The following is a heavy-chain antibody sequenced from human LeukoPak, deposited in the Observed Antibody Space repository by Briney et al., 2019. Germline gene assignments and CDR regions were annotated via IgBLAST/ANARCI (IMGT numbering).Heavy chain of an antibody. CDR3: ARFLLRLGELSLYGGLDY. CDR1: GYTFTGYY. Sequence: ASVKVSCKASGYTFTGYYMHWVRQAPGQGLEWMGWINPNSGGTNYAQKFQGRVTMTRDTSISTAYMELSRLRSDDTAVCYCARFLLRLGELSLYGGLDYWGQGTLVTVSS. J-gene: IGHJ4*02. V-gene: IGHV1-2*02. CDR2: INPNSGGT. D-gene: IGHD3-16*02.